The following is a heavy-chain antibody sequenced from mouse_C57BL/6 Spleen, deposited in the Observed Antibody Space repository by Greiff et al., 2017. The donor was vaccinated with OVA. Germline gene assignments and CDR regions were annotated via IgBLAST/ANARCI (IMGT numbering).Heavy chain of an antibody. D-gene: IGHD1-1*01. CDR3: TGPTVVATYYYAMDY. CDR1: GFTFSNYW. Sequence: EVMLVESGGGLVQPGGSMKLSCVASGFTFSNYWMNWVRQSPEKGLEWVAQIRLKSDNYATHYAESVKGRFTISRDDSKSSVYLQMNNLSAEDTGIYYCTGPTVVATYYYAMDYWGQGTSVTVSS. J-gene: IGHJ4*01. CDR2: IRLKSDNYAT. V-gene: IGHV6-3*01.